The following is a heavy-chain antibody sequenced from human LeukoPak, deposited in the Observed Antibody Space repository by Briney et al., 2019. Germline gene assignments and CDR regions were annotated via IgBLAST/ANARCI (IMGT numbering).Heavy chain of an antibody. CDR1: GFTFSPYK. V-gene: IGHV3-21*01. J-gene: IGHJ4*02. CDR2: ITGSSSYI. CDR3: TRDLLGYAFDC. Sequence: GGPLRLSCAAFGFTFSPYKMNWVRQAPGGGLEWVSSITGSSSYIYYADSVKGRFTISRDNANNSLYLQMNSLRAEDTAVYYCTRDLLGYAFDCWSPGTLVTVSS. D-gene: IGHD3-16*01.